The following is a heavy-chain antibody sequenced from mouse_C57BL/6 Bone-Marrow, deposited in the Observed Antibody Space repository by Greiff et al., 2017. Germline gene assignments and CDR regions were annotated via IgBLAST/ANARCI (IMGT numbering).Heavy chain of an antibody. V-gene: IGHV1-81*01. D-gene: IGHD2-4*01. J-gene: IGHJ3*01. Sequence: QVQLQQSGAELARPGASVKLSCKASGYTFTSYGISWVKQRTGQGLEWIGEIYPRSGNTYYNEKFKGKATLTADKSSSTAYMELRSLTSEDSAVYFCARGSYYDYDAGFAYWGQGTLVTVSA. CDR3: ARGSYYDYDAGFAY. CDR2: IYPRSGNT. CDR1: GYTFTSYG.